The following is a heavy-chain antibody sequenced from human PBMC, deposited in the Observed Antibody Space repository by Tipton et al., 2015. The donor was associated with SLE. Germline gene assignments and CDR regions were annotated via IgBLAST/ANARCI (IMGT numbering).Heavy chain of an antibody. Sequence: SLRLSCAASGFTFSSYWMSWVRQAPGKGLEWVANIKQDGSEKYYVDSVKGRFTISRDNAKNSLYLQMNSLRAEDTAVYYCARDSPYYDSSGAYMGVWGKGTTVTVSS. CDR3: ARDSPYYDSSGAYMGV. CDR1: GFTFSSYW. CDR2: IKQDGSEK. D-gene: IGHD3-22*01. J-gene: IGHJ6*03. V-gene: IGHV3-7*01.